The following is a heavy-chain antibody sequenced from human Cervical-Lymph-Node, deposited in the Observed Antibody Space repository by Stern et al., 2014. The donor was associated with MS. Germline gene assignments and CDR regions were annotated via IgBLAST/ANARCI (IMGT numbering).Heavy chain of an antibody. CDR1: GYKFIDHA. CDR2: INGGPGTT. V-gene: IGHV1-3*01. D-gene: IGHD4-11*01. CDR3: ARQPDYSDFLDF. J-gene: IGHJ4*02. Sequence: QVKIVQSGAEVKKPGASMTISCKTSGYKFIDHAIHWVRQAPGQRLEWMGWINGGPGTTKYSQKFQGRVSFTRDKAASAAYMDLSSLSPDDTAVYYCARQPDYSDFLDFWGQGTLVTVSS.